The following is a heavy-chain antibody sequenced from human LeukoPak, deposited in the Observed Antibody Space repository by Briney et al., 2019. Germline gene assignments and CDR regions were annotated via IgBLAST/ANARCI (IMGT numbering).Heavy chain of an antibody. CDR3: ANFYNILSGYYKNPGSFDI. J-gene: IGHJ3*02. CDR1: GCTLTDLS. CDR2: FNPENGKR. V-gene: IGHV1-24*01. Sequence: GASVRVSCKVSGCTLTDLSIHWLRLTPGKGLEWMGGFNPENGKRIYAEKFQGRVTMPEDRSVNTAYLELTSLKSEDTAVYYCANFYNILSGYYKNPGSFDIWGQGTMVTVSS. D-gene: IGHD3-9*01.